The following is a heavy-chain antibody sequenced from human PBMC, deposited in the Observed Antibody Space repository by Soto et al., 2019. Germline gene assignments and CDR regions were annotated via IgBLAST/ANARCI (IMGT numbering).Heavy chain of an antibody. CDR3: ASAQPSRSQWIVDF. Sequence: QVQLVQSGAEVKKPGASVKVSCKASGYTFNSYGISWVRQAPAQGLEWMGWISAYNGNSNYAQKLQGRVTMTTDTSTSTAYMQLRILRSDDKAVYYCASAQPSRSQWIVDFWGQGTLVTVSS. CDR2: ISAYNGNS. CDR1: GYTFNSYG. D-gene: IGHD6-19*01. J-gene: IGHJ4*02. V-gene: IGHV1-18*01.